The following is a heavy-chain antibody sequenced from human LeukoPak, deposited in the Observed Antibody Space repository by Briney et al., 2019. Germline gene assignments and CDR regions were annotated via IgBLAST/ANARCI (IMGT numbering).Heavy chain of an antibody. D-gene: IGHD2-21*02. CDR2: IYTSGST. Sequence: SETLSLTCTVSGGSISSYYWSWIRQPAGKGLEWIGRIYTSGSTYYNPSLKGRVTISVDTSKNQFSLKLSSVTAADTAVYYCARHRIVVTAIRPNWFDPWGQGTLVTVSS. CDR1: GGSISSYY. J-gene: IGHJ5*02. V-gene: IGHV4-4*07. CDR3: ARHRIVVTAIRPNWFDP.